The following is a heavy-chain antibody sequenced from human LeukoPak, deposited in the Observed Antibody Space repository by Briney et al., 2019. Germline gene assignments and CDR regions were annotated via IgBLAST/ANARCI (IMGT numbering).Heavy chain of an antibody. CDR1: GYTFTGYY. D-gene: IGHD5-24*01. Sequence: ASVKVSCKASGYTFTGYYIHWVRQAPGQGLEWMGGIIPIFGTANYAQKFQGRVTITADESTSTAYMELSSLRSEDTAVYYCARVHPREGYYFDYWGQGTLVTVSS. CDR2: IIPIFGTA. J-gene: IGHJ4*02. CDR3: ARVHPREGYYFDY. V-gene: IGHV1-69*13.